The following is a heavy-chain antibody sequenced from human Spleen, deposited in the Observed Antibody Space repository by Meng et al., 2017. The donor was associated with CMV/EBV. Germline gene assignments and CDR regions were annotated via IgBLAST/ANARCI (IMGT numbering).Heavy chain of an antibody. CDR2: LYSGGST. CDR3: ARSIAVAALRSGMDV. CDR1: GFTVSSNF. D-gene: IGHD6-19*01. V-gene: IGHV3-53*05. Sequence: GESLKISCAASGFTVSSNFMSWVRQAPGKGLEWVSVLYSGGSTYYADSVKGRFTISRDDSKNTLYLQMNSLGAEDTAVYYCARSIAVAALRSGMDVWGQGTTVTVSS. J-gene: IGHJ6*02.